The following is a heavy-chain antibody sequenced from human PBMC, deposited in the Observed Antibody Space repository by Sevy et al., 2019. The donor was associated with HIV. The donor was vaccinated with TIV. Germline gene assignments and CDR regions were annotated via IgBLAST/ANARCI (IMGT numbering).Heavy chain of an antibody. V-gene: IGHV7-4-1*02. J-gene: IGHJ2*01. CDR3: ARVPTYYLGRATVTTLNYWYFDL. CDR1: GYTFTSYA. D-gene: IGHD4-17*01. Sequence: ASAKVSCKASGYTFTSYAMNWVRQAPGQGLEWMGWINTNTGNPTYAQGFTGRFVFSLDTSVSTAYLQISSLKAEDTAVYYCARVPTYYLGRATVTTLNYWYFDLWGRGTLVTVSS. CDR2: INTNTGNP.